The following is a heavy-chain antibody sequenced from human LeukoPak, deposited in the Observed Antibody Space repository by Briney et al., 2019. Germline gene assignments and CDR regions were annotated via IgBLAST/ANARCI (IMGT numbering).Heavy chain of an antibody. CDR1: GGSISSGDYY. J-gene: IGHJ6*03. CDR2: IYYSGST. Sequence: SETLSLTCTVSGGSISSGDYYWSWIRQPPGKGLEWIGYIYYSGSTYYNPSLKSRVTISVDTSKNQFSLKLSSVTAADTAVYYCARGYSYGIYYYYSYMDVWGKGATVTVSS. D-gene: IGHD5-18*01. CDR3: ARGYSYGIYYYYSYMDV. V-gene: IGHV4-30-4*08.